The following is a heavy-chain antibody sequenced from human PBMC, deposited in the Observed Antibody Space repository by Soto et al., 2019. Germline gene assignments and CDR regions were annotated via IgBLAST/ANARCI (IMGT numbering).Heavy chain of an antibody. CDR2: IYPGDSDR. CDR3: ARYNYYAAEY. Sequence: GESLKISCKGSGYTFATYWIGWVRQMPGKGLEWMGIIYPGDSDRRYGPSFQGQVTISVDKSINTAYLQWSSLKAADTAMYYCARYNYYAAEYWGQGTLVTVYS. D-gene: IGHD3-10*01. J-gene: IGHJ4*02. CDR1: GYTFATYW. V-gene: IGHV5-51*01.